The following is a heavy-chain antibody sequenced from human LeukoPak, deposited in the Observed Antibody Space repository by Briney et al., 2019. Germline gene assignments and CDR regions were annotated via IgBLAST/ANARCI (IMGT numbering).Heavy chain of an antibody. Sequence: GGSLRLSCAASGFTFSNAWMSWVRQAPGKGLEWVGRIKSKTDGETTDYAAPVKGRFTISRDDSKNTLYLQMNSLKTEDTAVYYCTTSWITYYFDYWGQGTLVTVSS. CDR3: TTSWITYYFDY. CDR2: IKSKTDGETT. V-gene: IGHV3-15*01. J-gene: IGHJ4*02. D-gene: IGHD5-12*01. CDR1: GFTFSNAW.